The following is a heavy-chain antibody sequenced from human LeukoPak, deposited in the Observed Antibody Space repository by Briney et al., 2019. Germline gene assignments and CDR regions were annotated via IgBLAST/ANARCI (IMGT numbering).Heavy chain of an antibody. CDR3: ATPLYSSGWYALDY. CDR1: GGSMSSYY. J-gene: IGHJ4*02. Sequence: PSETLSLSCTVSGGSMSSYYWSWIRQPPGKGLEWVGYIYYSGSTNYNPSLKSRVTISVDTSKNQFSLKLSSVTAADTAAYYCATPLYSSGWYALDYWGQGTLVTVSS. V-gene: IGHV4-59*01. D-gene: IGHD6-19*01. CDR2: IYYSGST.